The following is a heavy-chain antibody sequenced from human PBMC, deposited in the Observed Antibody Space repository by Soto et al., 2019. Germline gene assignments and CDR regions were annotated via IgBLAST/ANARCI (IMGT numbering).Heavy chain of an antibody. CDR1: GGSISSGGYY. Sequence: SETLSLTCTVSGGSISSGGYYWSWIRQHPGKGLEWIGYIYYSGSTYYNPSLKSRVTISVDTSKNQFSLKLSSVTAADTAVYYCARKAVVVTAYDYWGQGTLVTVSS. V-gene: IGHV4-31*03. J-gene: IGHJ4*02. CDR3: ARKAVVVTAYDY. D-gene: IGHD2-21*02. CDR2: IYYSGST.